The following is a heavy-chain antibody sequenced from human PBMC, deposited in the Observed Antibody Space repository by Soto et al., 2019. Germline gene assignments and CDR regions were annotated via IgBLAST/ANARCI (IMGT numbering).Heavy chain of an antibody. J-gene: IGHJ6*02. CDR1: GFTFSSYA. V-gene: IGHV3-23*01. D-gene: IGHD2-2*01. CDR3: AKGRLASSTSRGMDV. CDR2: ISGSGDST. Sequence: GGSLRLSCAASGFTFSSYAMSWVRQAPGKGLEWVSSISGSGDSTFYADAVKGRLTISRDNSKNTLFLQVNSLRAEDTALYYCAKGRLASSTSRGMDVWGQGTTVTVSS.